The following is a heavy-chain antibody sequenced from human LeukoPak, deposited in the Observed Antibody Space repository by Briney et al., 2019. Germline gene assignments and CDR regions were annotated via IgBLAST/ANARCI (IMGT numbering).Heavy chain of an antibody. Sequence: GGSLRLSCAASGFTFNANWMHWVRQAPGKGLVWVSRINSDGSSTYYADSVKGRFTISRDNAKNTLSLQMNSLRADDTAVYYCARERNADYYYGMDVWGQGTTVTVSS. V-gene: IGHV3-74*01. J-gene: IGHJ6*02. CDR2: INSDGSST. CDR3: ARERNADYYYGMDV. CDR1: GFTFNANW.